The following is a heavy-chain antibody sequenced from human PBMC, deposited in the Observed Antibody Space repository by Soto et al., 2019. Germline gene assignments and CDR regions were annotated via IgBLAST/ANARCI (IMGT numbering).Heavy chain of an antibody. D-gene: IGHD6-13*01. CDR3: ARDRVGNSSSYWFYYYYGMDV. J-gene: IGHJ6*02. CDR2: IYYSGST. Sequence: SETLSLTCTVSGGSISSGDYYWSWIRQPPEKGLEWIGYIYYSGSTYYNPSLKSRVTISVDTSKNQFSLKLSSVTAADTAVYYCARDRVGNSSSYWFYYYYGMDVWGQGTTVTVSS. CDR1: GGSISSGDYY. V-gene: IGHV4-30-4*01.